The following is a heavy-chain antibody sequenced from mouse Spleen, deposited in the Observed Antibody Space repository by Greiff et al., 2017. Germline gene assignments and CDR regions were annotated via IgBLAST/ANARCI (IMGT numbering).Heavy chain of an antibody. V-gene: IGHV5-6*01. J-gene: IGHJ3*01. CDR2: ISSGGSYT. Sequence: EVQLVESGGDLVKPGGSLKLSCAASGFTFSSYGMSWVRQTPDKRLEWVATISSGGSYTYYPDSVKGRVTISRDNAKNTLYLQMSSLKSEDTAMYYCARHETGFAYWGQGTLVTVSA. D-gene: IGHD4-1*01. CDR3: ARHETGFAY. CDR1: GFTFSSYG.